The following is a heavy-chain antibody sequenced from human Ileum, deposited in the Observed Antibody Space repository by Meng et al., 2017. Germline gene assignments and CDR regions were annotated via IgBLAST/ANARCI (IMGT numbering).Heavy chain of an antibody. CDR1: GYTFTSYD. J-gene: IGHJ5*02. CDR3: ARVVSSGTFGDWFDP. Sequence: QVQLVQPEAEVRKPGASVNVSCSASGYTFTSYDIHWVRQAPGQGLEWMGWMSPNSGNTGYSQNFQGRVTLTRSTPLRTVYMELSSLQSEDTAVYYCARVVSSGTFGDWFDPWGQGTLVTVSS. V-gene: IGHV1-8*01. CDR2: MSPNSGNT. D-gene: IGHD3-10*01.